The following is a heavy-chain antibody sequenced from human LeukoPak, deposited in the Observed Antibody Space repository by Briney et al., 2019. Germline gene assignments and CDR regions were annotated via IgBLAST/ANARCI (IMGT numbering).Heavy chain of an antibody. Sequence: SETLSLTCAVYGGSFSGYYWSWIRQPPGKGLEWIGEINHSGSTNYNPSLKSRVTISVDTSKNQFSLKLSSVTAADTAVYYCARPQIGLYWYFDLWGRGTLVTVSS. CDR3: ARPQIGLYWYFDL. J-gene: IGHJ2*01. CDR1: GGSFSGYY. V-gene: IGHV4-34*01. CDR2: INHSGST.